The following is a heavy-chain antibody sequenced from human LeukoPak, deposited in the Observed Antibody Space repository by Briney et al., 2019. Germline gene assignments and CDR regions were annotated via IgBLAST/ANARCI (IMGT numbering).Heavy chain of an antibody. CDR1: GFTFGDYA. CDR2: IRSKAYGGTT. Sequence: GGSLRLSCTASGFTFGDYAMSWVRQAPGKGLEWVGFIRSKAYGGTTEYAASVKGRFTISRDDSKSIAYLQMNSLKTEDTAVYYCARDGIAATIIRVRYYYYYMDVWGKGTTVTVSS. V-gene: IGHV3-49*04. CDR3: ARDGIAATIIRVRYYYYYMDV. D-gene: IGHD5-12*01. J-gene: IGHJ6*03.